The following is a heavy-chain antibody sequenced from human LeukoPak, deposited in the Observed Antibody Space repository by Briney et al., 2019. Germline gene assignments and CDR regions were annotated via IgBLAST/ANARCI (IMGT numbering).Heavy chain of an antibody. D-gene: IGHD2-15*01. CDR1: GGSFSGYY. V-gene: IGHV4-34*01. J-gene: IGHJ4*02. Sequence: SETLSLTCAVYGGSFSGYYWSWIRQPPGKGLEWIGEINHSGSTNYNPSLKSRVTISVDTSKNQFSLKLSSVTAADTAVYYCARQRGYCSGGSFPLVSAFGYWGEGTLVTVSS. CDR3: ARQRGYCSGGSFPLVSAFGY. CDR2: INHSGST.